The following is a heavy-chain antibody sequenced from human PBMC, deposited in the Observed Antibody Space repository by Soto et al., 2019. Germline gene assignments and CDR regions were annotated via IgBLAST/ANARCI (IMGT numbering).Heavy chain of an antibody. CDR3: TTDLTVASLDY. Sequence: SETLSLTCTVSGGSISSYYWSWIRQPPGKGLEWIGYIYYSGSTNYNPSLKSRVTISVDTSKNQFSLKLSSVTAADTAVYYCTTDLTVASLDYWGQGTLVTVSS. CDR2: IYYSGST. D-gene: IGHD6-19*01. J-gene: IGHJ4*02. V-gene: IGHV4-59*01. CDR1: GGSISSYY.